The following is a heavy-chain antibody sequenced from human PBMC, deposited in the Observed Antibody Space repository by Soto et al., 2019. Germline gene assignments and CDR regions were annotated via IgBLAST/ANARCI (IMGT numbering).Heavy chain of an antibody. CDR2: IYYSGST. J-gene: IGHJ6*03. CDR3: AREVRIVVVPAAMRDDYYYYYYMDV. Sequence: QVQLQESGPGLVKPSETLSLTCTVSGGSISSYYWSWIRQPPGKGLEWIGYIYYSGSTNYNPSLKSRVTISVDTSKHQFSLKLSSVTAADTAVYYCAREVRIVVVPAAMRDDYYYYYYMDVWGKGTTVTVSS. CDR1: GGSISSYY. D-gene: IGHD2-2*01. V-gene: IGHV4-59*01.